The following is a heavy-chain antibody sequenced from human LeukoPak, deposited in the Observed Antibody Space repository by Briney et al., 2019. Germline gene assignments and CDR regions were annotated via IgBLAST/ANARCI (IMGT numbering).Heavy chain of an antibody. V-gene: IGHV3-53*01. Sequence: GGSLRLSCAASGFTVSSNYMSWVRQAPGKGLEWSSVIYSGGSTYYADSVKGRFTISRDNSKNTLYLQMNSLRAEDTAVYYCARGRALRYFDWSFDYWGQGTLVTVSS. CDR2: IYSGGST. J-gene: IGHJ4*02. D-gene: IGHD3-9*01. CDR3: ARGRALRYFDWSFDY. CDR1: GFTVSSNY.